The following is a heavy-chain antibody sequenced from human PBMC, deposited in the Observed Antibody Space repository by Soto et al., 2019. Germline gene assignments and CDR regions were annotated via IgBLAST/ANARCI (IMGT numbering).Heavy chain of an antibody. CDR2: ISAYNGNT. D-gene: IGHD1-20*01. V-gene: IGHV1-18*04. CDR1: GYTFTSYG. J-gene: IGHJ3*02. Sequence: ASVKVSCKASGYTFTSYGISWVRQAPGQGLEWMGWISAYNGNTNYAQKLQGRVTMTTDTSTSTAYMGLRSLRSDDTAVYYCAGGSPYNWNNLAGAFDIWGQGTMVTVSS. CDR3: AGGSPYNWNNLAGAFDI.